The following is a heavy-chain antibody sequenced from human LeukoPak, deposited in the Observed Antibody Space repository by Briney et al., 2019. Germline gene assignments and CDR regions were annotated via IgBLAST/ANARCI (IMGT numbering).Heavy chain of an antibody. D-gene: IGHD2-2*01. J-gene: IGHJ4*02. Sequence: GSLRLSCTXXXXXXSXXWMGXXRXAPXXXLEXXXXXKXDETEKFYLGSVKGRFTISRDNAKNSLYLQMNSLRVEDTALYCCVRLGSTSPGNWYKLFDQWGQGTLVTVSS. CDR1: XXXXSXXW. CDR2: XKXDETEK. CDR3: VRLGSTSPGNWYKLFDQ. V-gene: IGHV3-7*03.